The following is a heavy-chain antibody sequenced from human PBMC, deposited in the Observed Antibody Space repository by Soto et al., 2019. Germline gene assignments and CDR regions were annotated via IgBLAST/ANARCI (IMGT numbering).Heavy chain of an antibody. CDR2: IYPGDSDT. Sequence: PGESLKISCKGSGYSFTSYWIGWVRQMPGKGLEWMGIIYPGDSDTRYSPSFQGQVTISADKSISTAYLQWSSLKASDTAMYYFARLYRPLLWFGELLGNWFDPWGQGTLVTVS. CDR1: GYSFTSYW. D-gene: IGHD3-10*01. V-gene: IGHV5-51*01. CDR3: ARLYRPLLWFGELLGNWFDP. J-gene: IGHJ5*02.